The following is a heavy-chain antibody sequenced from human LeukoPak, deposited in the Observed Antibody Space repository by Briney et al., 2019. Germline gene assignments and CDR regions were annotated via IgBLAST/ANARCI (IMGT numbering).Heavy chain of an antibody. Sequence: ASVKVSCKASVGTFNSSALIWVRQAPGQGLEWMGGIIPIFGTANYAQKFQGRVTITADESTSTAYMELSSLRSEDTAVTYCAFDGDSSGYGAFDIWGQGTMVTVSS. CDR1: VGTFNSSA. D-gene: IGHD3-22*01. CDR3: AFDGDSSGYGAFDI. CDR2: IIPIFGTA. J-gene: IGHJ3*02. V-gene: IGHV1-69*13.